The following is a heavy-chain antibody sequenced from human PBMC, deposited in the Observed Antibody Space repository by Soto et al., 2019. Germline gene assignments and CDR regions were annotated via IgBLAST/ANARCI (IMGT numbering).Heavy chain of an antibody. J-gene: IGHJ4*02. D-gene: IGHD3-3*01. Sequence: GGSLRLSCAASGFTFSSYAMSWVRQAPGKGLEWVSAFSGSGGSTYYADSVKGRFTISRDNSKNTLYLQMNSLRAEDTAVYYCAKDPKAPRFSYWGQGTLVTVSS. CDR1: GFTFSSYA. V-gene: IGHV3-23*01. CDR3: AKDPKAPRFSY. CDR2: FSGSGGST.